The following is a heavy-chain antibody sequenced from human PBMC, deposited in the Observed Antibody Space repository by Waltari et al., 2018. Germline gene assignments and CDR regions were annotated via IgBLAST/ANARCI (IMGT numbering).Heavy chain of an antibody. Sequence: EVRLLESGGGLVKPGGSLRLSCEASGFTFSLYNMHWVRQAPGKGPEWVSSSDTTGNHIYYSDPVRGRFTISRDNAQNSLFLQLNSLRGEDTALDYCARVQHCGPGSCYSSAMDVWGQGTAVTVSS. CDR2: SDTTGNHI. CDR1: GFTFSLYN. V-gene: IGHV3-21*02. CDR3: ARVQHCGPGSCYSSAMDV. J-gene: IGHJ6*02. D-gene: IGHD2-15*01.